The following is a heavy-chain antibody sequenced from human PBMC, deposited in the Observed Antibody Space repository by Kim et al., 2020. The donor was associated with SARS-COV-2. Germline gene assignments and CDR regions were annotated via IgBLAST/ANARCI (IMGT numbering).Heavy chain of an antibody. Sequence: NTRYSQKFQARGSITRDTSATTAYLKLSGLRSEDTAVYYCAREAVAGSFDDWGQGTLVTVSS. J-gene: IGHJ4*02. D-gene: IGHD6-19*01. V-gene: IGHV1-3*01. CDR3: AREAVAGSFDD. CDR2: NT.